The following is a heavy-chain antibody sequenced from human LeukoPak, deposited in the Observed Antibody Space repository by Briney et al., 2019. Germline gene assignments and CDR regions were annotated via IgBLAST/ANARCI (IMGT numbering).Heavy chain of an antibody. CDR3: ARDWEGRFDY. CDR1: GFTVSSNY. CDR2: IYSGGST. V-gene: IGHV3-53*01. J-gene: IGHJ4*02. D-gene: IGHD1-26*01. Sequence: GGSLRLSCAASGFTVSSNYMSWVRQAPGKGLEWVSVIYSGGSTYYADSVKGRFTISRDNSKNTLYLQMSSLRAEDTAVYYCARDWEGRFDYWGQGTLVTVSS.